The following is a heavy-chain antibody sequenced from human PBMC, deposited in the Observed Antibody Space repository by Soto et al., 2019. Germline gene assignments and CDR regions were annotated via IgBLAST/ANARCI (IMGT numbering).Heavy chain of an antibody. CDR3: ARDRGNGDTAMVGVFDY. D-gene: IGHD5-18*01. CDR2: IIPIFGTA. V-gene: IGHV1-69*06. J-gene: IGHJ4*02. Sequence: QVQLVQSGAEVKKPGSSVKVSCKASGGTFSSYAISWVRQAPGQGLEWMGGIIPIFGTANYAQKFQGRVTITADKSTSTAHMERSSVRSEDTAVYYCARDRGNGDTAMVGVFDYWGQGTLVTVSS. CDR1: GGTFSSYA.